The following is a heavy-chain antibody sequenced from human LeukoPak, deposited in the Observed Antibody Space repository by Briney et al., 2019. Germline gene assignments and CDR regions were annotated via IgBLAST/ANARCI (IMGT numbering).Heavy chain of an antibody. CDR2: MNPNSCNT. CDR1: GYTFTSYD. J-gene: IGHJ4*02. D-gene: IGHD3-9*01. Sequence: ASVKVSCKASGYTFTSYDINWVRQASGQGLEWMGWMNPNSCNTVYAQKFQGRVTMTRNTSISTAYMDLNSLRSEDTAVYYCARVRPSPVGYFDWLSDYWGQGTLVTVSS. V-gene: IGHV1-8*01. CDR3: ARVRPSPVGYFDWLSDY.